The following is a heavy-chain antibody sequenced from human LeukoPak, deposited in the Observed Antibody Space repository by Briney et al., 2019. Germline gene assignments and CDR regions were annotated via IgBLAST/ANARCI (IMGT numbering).Heavy chain of an antibody. V-gene: IGHV4-59*08. J-gene: IGHJ5*02. CDR3: ADLVWFDP. CDR2: IYNSGST. Sequence: SEALSLTCTVSGGSISSYHWSWIRQSPGKGLEWIGDIYNSGSTNYNPSLKSRVTISIDTSKNQFSLKLSSVTAADTAVYYCADLVWFDPWGQGTLVTVSS. CDR1: GGSISSYH. D-gene: IGHD2-8*02.